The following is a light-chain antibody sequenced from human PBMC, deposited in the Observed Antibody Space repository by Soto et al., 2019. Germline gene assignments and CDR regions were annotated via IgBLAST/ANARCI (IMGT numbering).Light chain of an antibody. J-gene: IGKJ2*01. CDR2: GAS. CDR3: QQYVTSPFT. Sequence: DIVLTQSPGTLSLSPGERATLSCRASQSVSSSYLAWYQQKPGQAPRLLIYGASSRATGIPDRFSGSGSGTDFTLTISRLEPEDFAVFYCQQYVTSPFTFGQGTKVDIK. CDR1: QSVSSSY. V-gene: IGKV3-20*01.